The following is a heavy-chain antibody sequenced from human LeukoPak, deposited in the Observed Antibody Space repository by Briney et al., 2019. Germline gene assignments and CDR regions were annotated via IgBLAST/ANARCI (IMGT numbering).Heavy chain of an antibody. J-gene: IGHJ4*02. CDR3: AKDLRYYYDSSGSLYYFDY. V-gene: IGHV3-23*01. CDR1: GFTFSSYA. D-gene: IGHD3-22*01. CDR2: ISDSGGST. Sequence: PGGSLRLSCAASGFTFSSYAMSWVRQAPGKGLEWVSTISDSGGSTYYADSVKGRFTISRDNSKNTLYLQMNSLRVEDTAVYYCAKDLRYYYDSSGSLYYFDYWGQGTLVTVSS.